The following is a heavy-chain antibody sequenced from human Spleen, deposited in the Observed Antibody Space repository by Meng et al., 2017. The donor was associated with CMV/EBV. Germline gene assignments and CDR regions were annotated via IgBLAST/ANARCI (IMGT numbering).Heavy chain of an antibody. CDR3: ARDGPPPSTSFDY. CDR1: GFTFSTYA. D-gene: IGHD5/OR15-5a*01. V-gene: IGHV3-30*04. J-gene: IGHJ4*02. Sequence: CAASGFTFSTYAMHWVRQAPGKGLEWVAVISYDGSNQKYADSVKGRFTISRDNSKSTLWLQMSSLRPEDTAMYYCARDGPPPSTSFDYWGQGTLVTVSS. CDR2: ISYDGSNQ.